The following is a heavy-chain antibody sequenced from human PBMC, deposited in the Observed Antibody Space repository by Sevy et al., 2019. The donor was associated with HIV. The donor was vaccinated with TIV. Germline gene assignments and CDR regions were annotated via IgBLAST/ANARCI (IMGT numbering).Heavy chain of an antibody. CDR2: ISYNSGSI. V-gene: IGHV3-9*01. J-gene: IGHJ6*02. Sequence: GGSLRLSCAASGFNFDEFAIHWVRQAPGKGLEWVSGISYNSGSIGYADSVKGRFNISRDNAKKSLYLQMNSLRIEDTALYYCAKARGGYRNHYYYPMDVWGQGTTVTDSS. CDR1: GFNFDEFA. CDR3: AKARGGYRNHYYYPMDV. D-gene: IGHD3-22*01.